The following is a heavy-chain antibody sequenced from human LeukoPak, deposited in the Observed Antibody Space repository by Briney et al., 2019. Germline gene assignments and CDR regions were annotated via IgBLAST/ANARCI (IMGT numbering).Heavy chain of an antibody. CDR1: GFTFIDYD. D-gene: IGHD6-19*01. Sequence: GGSLRLSCAASGFTFIDYDMHWVRQVIGKGLEWVSAIGIRGDTHYSGSVKGRFTISRDNAKNSLYLQMNSLTVEDTAVYYCATHSDWRFDFWGQGTLVTVSS. CDR2: IGIRGDT. J-gene: IGHJ4*02. V-gene: IGHV3-13*01. CDR3: ATHSDWRFDF.